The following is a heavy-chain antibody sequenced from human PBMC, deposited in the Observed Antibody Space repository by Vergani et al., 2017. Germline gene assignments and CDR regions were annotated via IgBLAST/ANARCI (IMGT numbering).Heavy chain of an antibody. CDR1: GLTFRTQW. D-gene: IGHD3-10*01. V-gene: IGHV3-7*01. CDR2: IKEDGSGK. J-gene: IGHJ4*02. CDR3: ANEGSANRIRGWLDH. Sequence: EVQLVESGGGLVQPGGSLRLSCAASGLTFRTQWMSWVRQAPGKGLEWVANIKEDGSGKYYVDSVKGRFTISRDNTKNSLYLQMRSLRFDDTAVYYCANEGSANRIRGWLDHWGQGALVTVSS.